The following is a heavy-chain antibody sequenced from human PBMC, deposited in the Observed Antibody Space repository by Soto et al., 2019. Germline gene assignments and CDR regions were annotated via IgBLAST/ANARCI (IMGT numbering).Heavy chain of an antibody. J-gene: IGHJ4*02. Sequence: ASVKVSCKASGYTFTSNYMHWVRQAPGQGPEWMGMIIPGGGGTEYAQNFQGRFTMIRDTSTSTVYMELTSLRSDDTAVYYCAREDNCGAGCYSTYYFDHWGQGTLVTVSS. CDR2: IIPGGGGT. V-gene: IGHV1-46*01. CDR1: GYTFTSNY. CDR3: AREDNCGAGCYSTYYFDH. D-gene: IGHD2-21*02.